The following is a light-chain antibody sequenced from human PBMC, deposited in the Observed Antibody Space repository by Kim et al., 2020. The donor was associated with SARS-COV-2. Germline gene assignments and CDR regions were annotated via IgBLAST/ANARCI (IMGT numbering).Light chain of an antibody. CDR2: GNS. Sequence: RVTTTCTVSSASSGEGYEVHGYQQVPGAAPKRLSYGNSNRPSGVPDRFSGSKAGTSASLAITGLQAEDEAEYCCQSYDSSLSGYVFGTGTKVTVL. CDR1: SASSGEGYE. V-gene: IGLV1-40*01. J-gene: IGLJ1*01. CDR3: QSYDSSLSGYV.